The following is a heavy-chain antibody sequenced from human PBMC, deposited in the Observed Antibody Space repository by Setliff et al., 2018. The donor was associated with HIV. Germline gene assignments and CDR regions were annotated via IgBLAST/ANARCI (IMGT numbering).Heavy chain of an antibody. V-gene: IGHV4-38-2*02. J-gene: IGHJ4*02. CDR1: GYSISSGYY. CDR2: FYYSGST. Sequence: SETLSLTCTVSGYSISSGYYWVWIRQPPGQELEWIGSFYYSGSTYYNLSLKSRVTISLDTSKNQFSLKLSSVTAADTAVYYSVAKKSGDYPFNWGQGTLVTVSS. D-gene: IGHD4-17*01. CDR3: VAKKSGDYPFN.